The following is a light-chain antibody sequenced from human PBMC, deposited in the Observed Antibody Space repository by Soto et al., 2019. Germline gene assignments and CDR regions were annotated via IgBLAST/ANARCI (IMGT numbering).Light chain of an antibody. J-gene: IGKJ5*01. CDR1: QSVSSY. CDR3: QQRDGGPLT. CDR2: DAS. V-gene: IGKV3-11*01. Sequence: EIVLTQSPATLSLSPGERATLSCRASQSVSSYLAWYQQKPGQAPRLLIYDASNRATGIPARFSGSGYGTDFTLTISSLAPEDFAVYCCQQRDGGPLTFGQGTLLEIK.